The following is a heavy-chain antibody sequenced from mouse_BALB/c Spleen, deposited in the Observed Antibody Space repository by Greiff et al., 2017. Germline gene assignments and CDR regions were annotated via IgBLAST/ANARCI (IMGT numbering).Heavy chain of an antibody. CDR2: IRNKANGYTT. V-gene: IGHV7-3*02. CDR3: ARDGGPAAY. Sequence: DVKLVESGGGLVQPGGSLRLSCATSGFTFTDYYMSWVRQPPGKALEWLGFIRNKANGYTTEYSASVKGRFTISRDNSQSILYLQMNTLRAEDSATYYCARDGGPAAYWGQGTLVTVSA. D-gene: IGHD3-3*01. J-gene: IGHJ3*01. CDR1: GFTFTDYY.